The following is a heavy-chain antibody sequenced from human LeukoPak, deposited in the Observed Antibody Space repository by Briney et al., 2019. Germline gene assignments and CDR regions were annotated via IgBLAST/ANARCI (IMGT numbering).Heavy chain of an antibody. J-gene: IGHJ6*02. CDR2: IISNGGST. Sequence: PGGSLRLSCAASGFTFSSYTMHWVRQAPGKGLEYVSAIISNGGSTYYANSVQGRFTISRDNSKNTLYLQMGSLRAEDMAVYYCARVMQAATKSNYYYYAMDVWGQGTTVTVSS. CDR1: GFTFSSYT. CDR3: ARVMQAATKSNYYYYAMDV. V-gene: IGHV3-64*01. D-gene: IGHD1-26*01.